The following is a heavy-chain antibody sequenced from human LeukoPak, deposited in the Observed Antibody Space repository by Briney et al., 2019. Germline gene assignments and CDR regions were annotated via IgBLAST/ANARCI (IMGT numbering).Heavy chain of an antibody. D-gene: IGHD3-22*01. J-gene: IGHJ6*02. CDR1: GYTFTSYG. CDR3: ARPGGNYYDSSGYPVYYYYYGMDV. CDR2: MNTNSGNT. Sequence: GASVNVSCKASGYTFTSYGINWVRQATGQGLEWMGWMNTNSGNTGYAQKFQGRVTMTRNTSISTAYMELSSLRSEDTAVYYCARPGGNYYDSSGYPVYYYYYGMDVWGQGTTVTVSS. V-gene: IGHV1-8*02.